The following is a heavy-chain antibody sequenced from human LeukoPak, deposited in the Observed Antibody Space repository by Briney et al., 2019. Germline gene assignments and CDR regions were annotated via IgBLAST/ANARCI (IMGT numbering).Heavy chain of an antibody. D-gene: IGHD2-15*01. CDR1: GFTFSSYS. CDR2: ISGSGGST. J-gene: IGHJ4*02. V-gene: IGHV3-23*01. CDR3: AKDPCSGGSCYPAHYYFDY. Sequence: GGSLRLSCAASGFTFSSYSMNWVRQAPGKGLEWVSAISGSGGSTYYADSVKGRFTISRDNSKNTLYLQMNSLRAEDTAVYYCAKDPCSGGSCYPAHYYFDYWGQGTLVTVSS.